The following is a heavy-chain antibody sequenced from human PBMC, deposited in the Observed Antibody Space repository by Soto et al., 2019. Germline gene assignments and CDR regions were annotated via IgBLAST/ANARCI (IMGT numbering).Heavy chain of an antibody. CDR3: AREGVAPYYYYGMDV. D-gene: IGHD5-12*01. J-gene: IGHJ6*02. V-gene: IGHV1-18*01. Sequence: GASVKVSCKASGYTFTSYAMHWVRQAPGQRLEWVGWISTYNGDTNYAQTFQGRVTMTTDTSTSTVHMEVRSLRSDDTAVYYCAREGVAPYYYYGMDVWGQGTPLTVS. CDR2: ISTYNGDT. CDR1: GYTFTSYA.